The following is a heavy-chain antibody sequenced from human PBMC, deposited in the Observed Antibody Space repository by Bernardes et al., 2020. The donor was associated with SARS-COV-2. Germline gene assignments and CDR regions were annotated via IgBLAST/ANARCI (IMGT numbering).Heavy chain of an antibody. V-gene: IGHV1-3*01. CDR3: ARGRGGNSELGT. Sequence: VKVSCKASGYTFTSYAMHWVRQAPGQRLEWMGWINAGNGNTKYSQKLQVRVTMTTDTSTSTAYMELRSLKSDDTAVYYCARGRGGNSELGTWGQGTLVTVSS. CDR2: INAGNGNT. CDR1: GYTFTSYA. J-gene: IGHJ5*02. D-gene: IGHD2-21*02.